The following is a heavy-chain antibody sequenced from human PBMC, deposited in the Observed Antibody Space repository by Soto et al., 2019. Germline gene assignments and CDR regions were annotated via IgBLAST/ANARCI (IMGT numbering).Heavy chain of an antibody. D-gene: IGHD6-19*01. J-gene: IGHJ4*02. CDR3: IKLPPGYTSAEGFEY. CDR2: IYPGDSDT. CDR1: GYTFRNNW. V-gene: IGHV5-51*01. Sequence: GGSLKISCNASGYTFRNNWIGWVRQMPGKGLECMAMIYPGDSDTRHSPPFQGQVTMSVDKSINTAYLHWSSLKASDTAIYYCIKLPPGYTSAEGFEYWGQGTQVTVSS.